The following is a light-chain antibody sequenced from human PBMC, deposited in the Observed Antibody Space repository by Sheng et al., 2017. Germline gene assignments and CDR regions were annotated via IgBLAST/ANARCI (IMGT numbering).Light chain of an antibody. CDR3: QFWDTKTDHYV. CDR1: DVGRKR. Sequence: SSVLTQPPSVSAAPGQTATITCGGNDVGRKRLYWYQQRPGQAPILVLNDDGDRPSEIPERFSGSKSGHTATLIISRVEAGDEADYYCQFWDTKTDHYVFGPGTKVTV. J-gene: IGLJ1*01. CDR2: DDG. V-gene: IGLV3-21*02.